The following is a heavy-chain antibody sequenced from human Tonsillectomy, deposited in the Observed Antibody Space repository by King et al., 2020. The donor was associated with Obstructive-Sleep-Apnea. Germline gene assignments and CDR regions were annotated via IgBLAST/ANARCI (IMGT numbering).Heavy chain of an antibody. CDR1: GFTFGDYA. CDR2: IRSKAYGGTT. D-gene: IGHD4-23*01. CDR3: TGRRELHLPYYYYYGMDV. J-gene: IGHJ6*02. Sequence: VQLVESGGGLVQPGRSLRLSCTASGFTFGDYAMSWFRQAPGKGLEWVGFIRSKAYGGTTEYAASVKGRFTISRDDSKRIAYLQMNSLKTEDTAVYYCTGRRELHLPYYYYYGMDVWGQGTTVTVSS. V-gene: IGHV3-49*03.